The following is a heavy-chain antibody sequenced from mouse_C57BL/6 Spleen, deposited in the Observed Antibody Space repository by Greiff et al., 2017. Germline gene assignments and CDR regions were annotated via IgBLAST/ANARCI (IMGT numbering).Heavy chain of an antibody. D-gene: IGHD1-1*01. V-gene: IGHV1-55*01. CDR1: GYTFTSYW. CDR2: IYPGSGST. CDR3: ATYYYGSSSFAY. Sequence: QVQLQQPGAELVKPGASVKMSCKASGYTFTSYWITWVKQRPGQGLEWIGDIYPGSGSTKYNEKFKSKATLTVDTSSSTAYMQLSSLTSEDSAVYYCATYYYGSSSFAYWGQGTLVTVSA. J-gene: IGHJ3*01.